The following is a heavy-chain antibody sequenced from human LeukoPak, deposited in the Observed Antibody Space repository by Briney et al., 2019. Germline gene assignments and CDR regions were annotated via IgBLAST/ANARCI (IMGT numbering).Heavy chain of an antibody. CDR3: ARSYDSSGYYYDYYYGMDV. J-gene: IGHJ6*02. V-gene: IGHV4-59*06. CDR2: IYYSGST. Sequence: SETLSLTCAVSGGSISSYYWSWIRQHPGKGLEWIGYIYYSGSTYYNPSLKSRVTISVDTSKNQFSLKLSSVTAADTAVYYCARSYDSSGYYYDYYYGMDVWAQGTTVTVSS. D-gene: IGHD3-22*01. CDR1: GGSISSYY.